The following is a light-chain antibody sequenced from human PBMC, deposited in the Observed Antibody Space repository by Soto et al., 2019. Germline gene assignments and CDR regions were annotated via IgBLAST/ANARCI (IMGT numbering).Light chain of an antibody. J-gene: IGKJ5*01. V-gene: IGKV1-9*01. CDR1: QGIDTS. CDR2: APS. Sequence: ILLTQSPSSLSASVGDRVTITCRASQGIDTSLAWYQQKPGKAPKLLIYAPSNFQSGVPSRFSGSGSGTHFTLTIGSLQPEDFATYYCQQLHGYPITFGQGTRLEI. CDR3: QQLHGYPIT.